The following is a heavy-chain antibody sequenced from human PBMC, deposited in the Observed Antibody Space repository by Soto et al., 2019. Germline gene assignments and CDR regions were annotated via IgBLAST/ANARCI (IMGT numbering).Heavy chain of an antibody. CDR3: AREGSGYDSVYYYGMDV. CDR2: IYYSGST. J-gene: IGHJ6*02. Sequence: SETLSLTCTVSGGSISSGGYYWSWIRQHPGKGLEWIGYIYYSGSTYYNPSLKSRVTISVDTSKNQFSLKLSSVTAADTAVYYCAREGSGYDSVYYYGMDVWGQGTTVTVSS. V-gene: IGHV4-31*03. CDR1: GGSISSGGYY. D-gene: IGHD5-12*01.